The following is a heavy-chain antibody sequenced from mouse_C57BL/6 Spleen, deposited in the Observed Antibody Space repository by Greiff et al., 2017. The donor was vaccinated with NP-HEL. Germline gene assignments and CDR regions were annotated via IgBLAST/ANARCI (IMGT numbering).Heavy chain of an antibody. Sequence: EVQGVESGGDLVKPGGSLKLSCAASGFTFSSYGMSWVRQTPDKRLEWVATISSGGSYTYYPDSVKGRFTISRDNAKNTLYLQMSSLKSEDTAMYYCAREDTTSVDVWGTGTTVTVSS. CDR1: GFTFSSYG. CDR3: AREDTTSVDV. D-gene: IGHD1-1*01. V-gene: IGHV5-6*01. CDR2: ISSGGSYT. J-gene: IGHJ1*03.